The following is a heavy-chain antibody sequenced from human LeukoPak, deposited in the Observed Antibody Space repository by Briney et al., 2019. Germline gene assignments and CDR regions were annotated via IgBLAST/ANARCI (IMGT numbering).Heavy chain of an antibody. D-gene: IGHD3-10*01. J-gene: IGHJ4*02. CDR3: AGSHYYGSGSYYPPPTLY. CDR1: GFTFSSYE. V-gene: IGHV3-48*03. Sequence: GGSLRLSCAASGFTFSSYEMNWVRQAPGKGLEWVSYISSSGSTIYYADSVKGRFTISRDNAKNSLYLQMYSLRAEDTAVYYCAGSHYYGSGSYYPPPTLYWGQGTLVTVSS. CDR2: ISSSGSTI.